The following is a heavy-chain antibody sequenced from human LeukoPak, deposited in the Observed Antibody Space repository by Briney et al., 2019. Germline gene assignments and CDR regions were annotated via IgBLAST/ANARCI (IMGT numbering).Heavy chain of an antibody. CDR2: IYYSGST. D-gene: IGHD4-17*01. CDR1: GFTFSSYA. J-gene: IGHJ4*02. Sequence: GSLRLSCAASGFTFSSYAMSWVRQAPGKGLEWIGSIYYSGSTYYNPSLKSRVTMSVDTSKNQFSLKLSSVTAADTAVYYCARQFSTTPPDYWGQGTLVTVSS. V-gene: IGHV4-39*01. CDR3: ARQFSTTPPDY.